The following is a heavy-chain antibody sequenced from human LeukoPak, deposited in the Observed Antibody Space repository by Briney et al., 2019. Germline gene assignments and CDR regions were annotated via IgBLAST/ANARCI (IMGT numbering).Heavy chain of an antibody. Sequence: GASVKVSCKASGYTFTSYGISWVRQAPGQGLEWMGWINPNSGGTNYAQKFQGRVTMTRDTSISTAYMELSRLRSDDTAVYYCARDGRDYDFWSGYTSYYYMDVWDKGTTVTVSS. D-gene: IGHD3-3*01. CDR2: INPNSGGT. CDR3: ARDGRDYDFWSGYTSYYYMDV. CDR1: GYTFTSYG. J-gene: IGHJ6*03. V-gene: IGHV1-2*02.